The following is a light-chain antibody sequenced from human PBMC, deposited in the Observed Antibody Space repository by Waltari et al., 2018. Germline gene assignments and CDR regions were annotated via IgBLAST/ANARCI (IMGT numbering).Light chain of an antibody. Sequence: DIQMTQSPSSLSASVGDRVPITCRASQSIGIYLNWFQQKPGKPPMFLTFAASSLQSGVPSRFSGSGAGTDFTLTISSLQPEDFATYYCQQSYGTPRTFGQGTKLEIK. CDR1: QSIGIY. CDR2: AAS. CDR3: QQSYGTPRT. V-gene: IGKV1-39*01. J-gene: IGKJ2*01.